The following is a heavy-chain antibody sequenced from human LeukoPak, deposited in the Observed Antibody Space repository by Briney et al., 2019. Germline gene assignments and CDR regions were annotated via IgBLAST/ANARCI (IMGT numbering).Heavy chain of an antibody. CDR1: GGTFSSYA. CDR3: ARAATPYDYVWGSYRGLSSYYFDY. CDR2: IIPILGIA. V-gene: IGHV1-69*04. D-gene: IGHD3-16*02. J-gene: IGHJ4*02. Sequence: SVKVSCKASGGTFSSYAISWVRQAPGRGLEWMGRIIPILGIANYAQKFQGRVTITADKSTSTAYMELSSLRSEDTAVYYCARAATPYDYVWGSYRGLSSYYFDYWGQGTLVTVSS.